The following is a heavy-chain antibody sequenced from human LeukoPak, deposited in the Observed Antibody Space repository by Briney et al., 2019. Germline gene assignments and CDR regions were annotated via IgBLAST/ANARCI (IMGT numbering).Heavy chain of an antibody. CDR3: ARVWEMATSHFDY. CDR1: GFTFSSYS. J-gene: IGHJ4*02. V-gene: IGHV3-21*01. D-gene: IGHD5-24*01. Sequence: GGSLRLSCAASGFTFSSYSMNWVRQAPGKGLEWVSSISSSSSYIYYADSVKGRFTISRDNAKNSLYLQMNSLRAEDTAVYYCARVWEMATSHFDYWGQGTLVTVSS. CDR2: ISSSSSYI.